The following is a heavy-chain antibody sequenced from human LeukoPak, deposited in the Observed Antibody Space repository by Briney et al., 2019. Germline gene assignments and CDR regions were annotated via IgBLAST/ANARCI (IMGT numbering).Heavy chain of an antibody. Sequence: SETLSLTCTVSGGSINTYFWTWIRQPPGKGLEWIGYINYSGSTNSNPSLKSRLAISVDTSKNQFSLKLSSVTAADTAVYYCARLGDGDNLRYFDYWGQGTLVTVSS. CDR3: ARLGDGDNLRYFDY. CDR2: INYSGST. D-gene: IGHD5-24*01. J-gene: IGHJ4*02. CDR1: GGSINTYF. V-gene: IGHV4-59*08.